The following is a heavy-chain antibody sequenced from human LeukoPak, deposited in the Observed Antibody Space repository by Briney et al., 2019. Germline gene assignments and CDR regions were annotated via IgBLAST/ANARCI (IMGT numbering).Heavy chain of an antibody. Sequence: ASVKVSCKASGYTFTSYGISWVRQAPGQGLEWMGWISAYNGNTNYAQKLQGRVTMTTDTSTSTAYMELRSLRSDDTAVYYCARDLRRFGELEAADYWGQGTLVTVSS. D-gene: IGHD3-10*01. CDR1: GYTFTSYG. J-gene: IGHJ4*02. V-gene: IGHV1-18*01. CDR3: ARDLRRFGELEAADY. CDR2: ISAYNGNT.